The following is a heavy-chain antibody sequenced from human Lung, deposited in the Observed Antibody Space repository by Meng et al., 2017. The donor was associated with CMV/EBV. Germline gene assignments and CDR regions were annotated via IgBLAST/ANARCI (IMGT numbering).Heavy chain of an antibody. J-gene: IGHJ6*02. V-gene: IGHV3-43D*03. D-gene: IGHD6-19*01. CDR3: AKGLRYYYGMDV. CDR2: ISWDGGST. Sequence: GESXKISCAASGFTFDDYAMHWVRQAPGKGLEWVSLISWDGGSTYYADSVKGRFTISRDNSKNSLYLQMNSLRAEDTALYYCAKGLRYYYGMDVWGQGTPVTVSS. CDR1: GFTFDDYA.